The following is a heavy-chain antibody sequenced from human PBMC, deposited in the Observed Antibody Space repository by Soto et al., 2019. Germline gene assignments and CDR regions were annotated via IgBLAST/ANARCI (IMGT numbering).Heavy chain of an antibody. CDR2: INAYNGNT. CDR3: AREPAAGDWFDP. CDR1: GYTFTRYG. J-gene: IGHJ5*02. D-gene: IGHD6-13*01. V-gene: IGHV1-18*01. Sequence: QVQLVQSGAEVKKPWASVKVSCKASGYTFTRYGISWVRQAPGQGLEWMGWINAYNGNTNYVQKLQGRVTMTTDTSTSTAYMELRSLRSDDTAVYYCAREPAAGDWFDPWGQGTLVTVSS.